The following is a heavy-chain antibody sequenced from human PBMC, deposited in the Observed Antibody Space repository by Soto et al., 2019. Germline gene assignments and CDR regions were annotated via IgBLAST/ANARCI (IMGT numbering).Heavy chain of an antibody. CDR3: AKDPPVASKWELPNFDY. Sequence: LRLSCAASGFTFSSYAMSWVRQAPGKGLEWVSAISGSGGSTYYADSVKGRFTISRDNSKNTLYLQMNSLRAEDTAVYYCAKDPPVASKWELPNFDYWGQGTLVTVSS. CDR1: GFTFSSYA. J-gene: IGHJ4*02. D-gene: IGHD1-26*01. V-gene: IGHV3-23*01. CDR2: ISGSGGST.